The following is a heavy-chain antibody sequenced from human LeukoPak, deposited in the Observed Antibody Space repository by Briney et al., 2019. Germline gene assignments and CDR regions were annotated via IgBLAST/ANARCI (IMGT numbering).Heavy chain of an antibody. V-gene: IGHV3-23*01. D-gene: IGHD2-21*02. CDR2: ISGSGGST. Sequence: PGGSLRLSCAASGLTFSSYAMSWVRQAPGKGLEWVSAISGSGGSTYYADSVKGRFTISRDNSKNTLYLQMNSLRAEVTAVYYCAKVRRWVVTLGYYYYGMDVWGQGTTVTVSS. CDR1: GLTFSSYA. J-gene: IGHJ6*02. CDR3: AKVRRWVVTLGYYYYGMDV.